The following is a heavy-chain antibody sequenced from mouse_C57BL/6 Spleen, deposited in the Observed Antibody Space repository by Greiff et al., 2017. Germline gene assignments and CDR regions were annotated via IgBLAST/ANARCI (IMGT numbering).Heavy chain of an antibody. CDR2: ISYDGSN. V-gene: IGHV3-6*01. CDR1: GYSITSGYY. J-gene: IGHJ2*01. D-gene: IGHD1-1*01. CDR3: ARDGGSSLDY. Sequence: EVKVEESGPGLVKPSQSLSLTCSVTGYSITSGYYWNWIRQFPGNKLEWMGYISYDGSNNYNPSLKNRISITRDTSKNQFFLKLNSVTTEDTATYYCARDGGSSLDYWGQGTTLTVSS.